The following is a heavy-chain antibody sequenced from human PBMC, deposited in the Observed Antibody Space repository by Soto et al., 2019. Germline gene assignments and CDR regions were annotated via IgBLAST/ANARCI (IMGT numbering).Heavy chain of an antibody. D-gene: IGHD3-22*01. Sequence: QVQLVQSGAAVKKPGSSVKVSCKASGGTFSSYAISWVRQAPGQGLEWMGGIIPIFGTANYAQKFQGRVTITADESTSTAYMELSSLRSEDTAVYYCARDVGDYYDSSGTYYYYGMDVWGQGTTVTVSS. V-gene: IGHV1-69*12. CDR2: IIPIFGTA. CDR3: ARDVGDYYDSSGTYYYYGMDV. CDR1: GGTFSSYA. J-gene: IGHJ6*02.